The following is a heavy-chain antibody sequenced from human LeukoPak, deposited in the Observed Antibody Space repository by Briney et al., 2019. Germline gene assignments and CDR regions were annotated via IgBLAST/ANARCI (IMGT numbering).Heavy chain of an antibody. CDR3: ARAAVDYYDSSGHFDY. D-gene: IGHD3-22*01. CDR2: ISSSSSYI. J-gene: IGHJ4*02. Sequence: GGSLRLSCAASGFTFSSYSMNWVRQAPGKGLEWVSSISSSSSYIYYADSVKGRFTISRDNAKNSLYLQLNSLRAEDTAVYYCARAAVDYYDSSGHFDYWGQGTLVTVSS. V-gene: IGHV3-21*01. CDR1: GFTFSSYS.